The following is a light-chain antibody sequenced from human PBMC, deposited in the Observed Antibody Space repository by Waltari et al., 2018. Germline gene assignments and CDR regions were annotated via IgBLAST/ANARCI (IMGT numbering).Light chain of an antibody. CDR3: CSYAGVNTFL. V-gene: IGLV2-23*02. J-gene: IGLJ2*01. CDR1: SSDVGYYNI. CDR2: EVN. Sequence: QSALTQPASVSGSPGQSITISCTGTSSDVGYYNIVSWYQQHPGTAPKLIISEVNKGPLGLSTRFSGSKAGNTAVLTIAGLQPEVEADYYCCSYAGVNTFLFGGGTKVTVL.